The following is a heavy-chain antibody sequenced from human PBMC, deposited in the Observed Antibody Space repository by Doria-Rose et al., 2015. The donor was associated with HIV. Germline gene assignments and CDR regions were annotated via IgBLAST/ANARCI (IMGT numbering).Heavy chain of an antibody. CDR2: IFSDDEI. J-gene: IGHJ4*02. CDR3: ARIKSSRWYHKYYFDF. CDR1: GVSLSSPGMG. D-gene: IGHD6-13*01. Sequence: QVTLKESGPVLVKPTETLTLTCTVSGVSLSSPGMGVSWIRQPPGKALEWLANIFSDDEISYKTSLMCRLTISRGTSKSQVVLTMTDMDPVDTATYYCARIKSSRWYHKYYFDFWGQGTLVIVSA. V-gene: IGHV2-26*01.